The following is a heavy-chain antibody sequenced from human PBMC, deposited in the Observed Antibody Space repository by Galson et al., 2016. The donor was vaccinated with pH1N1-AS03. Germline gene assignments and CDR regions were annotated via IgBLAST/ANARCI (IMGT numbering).Heavy chain of an antibody. Sequence: SLRLSCAASGFTFSGYWMSWVRQAPGKGLEWVAHIKQDGSEKYYVDSVEGRFTISRDNAKNSLYLQMNSLRAEDTAVYYCARVPYSYGMDVWGQGTTATVSS. CDR1: GFTFSGYW. CDR2: IKQDGSEK. J-gene: IGHJ6*02. CDR3: ARVPYSYGMDV. V-gene: IGHV3-7*01.